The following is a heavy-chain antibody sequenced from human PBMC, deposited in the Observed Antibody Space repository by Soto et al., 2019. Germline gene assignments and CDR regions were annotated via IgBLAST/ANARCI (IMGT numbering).Heavy chain of an antibody. D-gene: IGHD1-26*01. CDR3: ARADPAAVGCMDV. Sequence: PLASVKVSCKASGGTFSSYAISWVRQAPGQGLEWMGGIIPIFGTANYAQKFQGRVTITADESTSTAYMELSSLRSEDTAVYYCARADPAAVGCMDVWGQGTTVTVSS. V-gene: IGHV1-69*13. CDR1: GGTFSSYA. J-gene: IGHJ6*02. CDR2: IIPIFGTA.